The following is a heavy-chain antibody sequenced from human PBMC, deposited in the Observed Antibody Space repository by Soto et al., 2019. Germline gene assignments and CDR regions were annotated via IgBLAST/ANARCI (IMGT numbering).Heavy chain of an antibody. J-gene: IGHJ4*02. Sequence: QVQLVESGGGVVQPGRSLRLSCAASGFTFSNYGMHWVRQAPGKGLEWVAVIWYDGSNKYYADSVKGRFTISRDNSKNTWYLQMDSLRAEDTAVYYCARAAAGNSPFDYWGQGTLVTVSS. V-gene: IGHV3-33*01. CDR3: ARAAAGNSPFDY. CDR1: GFTFSNYG. D-gene: IGHD6-13*01. CDR2: IWYDGSNK.